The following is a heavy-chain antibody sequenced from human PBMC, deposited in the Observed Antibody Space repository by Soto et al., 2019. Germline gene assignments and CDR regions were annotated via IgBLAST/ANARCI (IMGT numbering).Heavy chain of an antibody. CDR1: GFTFNSYG. V-gene: IGHV3-30*03. Sequence: QVQLVESGGGVVQPGRSLRLSCAASGFTFNSYGMHWVRQGPGNGLEWVAFISYDSTKTYYADSVKGRFTISRDNCNSALYVQVNRLRGEDTAVYYCARTRSAWSDFLYYALDVWGQGTTVTVSS. D-gene: IGHD1-26*01. CDR2: ISYDSTKT. J-gene: IGHJ6*02. CDR3: ARTRSAWSDFLYYALDV.